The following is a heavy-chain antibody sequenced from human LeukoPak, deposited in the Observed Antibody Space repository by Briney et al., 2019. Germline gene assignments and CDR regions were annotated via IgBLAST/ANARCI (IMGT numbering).Heavy chain of an antibody. J-gene: IGHJ4*02. CDR2: INPNSGGT. CDR3: ARSSGWYEFFDY. CDR1: GYTFTSYT. D-gene: IGHD6-19*01. Sequence: ASVKVSCKASGYTFTSYTINWLRQAPGQGLEWMGWINPNSGGTNYAQKFQGRVTMTRDTSISTAYMELSRLRSDDTAVYYCARSSGWYEFFDYWGQGTLVTVSS. V-gene: IGHV1-2*02.